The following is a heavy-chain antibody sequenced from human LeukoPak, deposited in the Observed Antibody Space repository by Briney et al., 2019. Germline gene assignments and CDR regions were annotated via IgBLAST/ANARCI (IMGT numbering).Heavy chain of an antibody. V-gene: IGHV1-18*01. D-gene: IGHD6-19*01. Sequence: GASVILSCKTSGYSFTHHGVSWVRQAPGQGLEWMGWISGFNGDTIYAQKLQGRITITKDASAATAYMELRSLTSDDTAVYYCARDPSNTSGRYQYFDYWSRGTVVTVSS. CDR2: ISGFNGDT. CDR3: ARDPSNTSGRYQYFDY. CDR1: GYSFTHHG. J-gene: IGHJ2*01.